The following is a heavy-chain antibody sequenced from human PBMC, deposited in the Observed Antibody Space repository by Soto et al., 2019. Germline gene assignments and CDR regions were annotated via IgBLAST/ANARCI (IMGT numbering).Heavy chain of an antibody. V-gene: IGHV3-23*01. J-gene: IGHJ4*02. CDR3: AKEVGYYDSSGYQDY. D-gene: IGHD3-22*01. CDR1: GFTFSSYA. Sequence: GGSLRLSCAASGFTFSSYAMTWVRQAPGKGLEWVSTISGSGGSTYYADSVKGRFTISRDNSKNTLYLQMNSLRAEDTAVYYCAKEVGYYDSSGYQDYWGQGTLVTVSS. CDR2: ISGSGGST.